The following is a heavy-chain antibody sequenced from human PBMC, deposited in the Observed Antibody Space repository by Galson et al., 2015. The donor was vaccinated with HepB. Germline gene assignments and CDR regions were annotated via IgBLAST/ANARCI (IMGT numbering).Heavy chain of an antibody. CDR1: KTYA. J-gene: IGHJ4*02. Sequence: SLRLSCAASKTYAMSWVRQAPGKGLEWVSSISGSGGTTYHADSVRGRFTISRDRSKNTLYLQMNSLRTDDTAVYYCAAESRGDIYGYCDYWGQGTLVTVSS. V-gene: IGHV3-23*01. CDR3: AAESRGDIYGYCDY. CDR2: ISGSGGTT. D-gene: IGHD5-18*01.